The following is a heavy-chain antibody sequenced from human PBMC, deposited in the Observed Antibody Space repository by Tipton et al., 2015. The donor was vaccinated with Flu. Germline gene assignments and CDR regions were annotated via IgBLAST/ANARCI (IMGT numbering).Heavy chain of an antibody. CDR3: ASAPTMTTFFF. J-gene: IGHJ4*02. Sequence: TLSLTCSVSGASISDYYWNWIRQRPGKGLEWLAHISYSGTTDYNPSLKSRLTVSADTSKNQFSLKLTSVTATDTAIYHCASAPTMTTFFFWGQGTLVTVS. D-gene: IGHD4-17*01. CDR2: ISYSGTT. V-gene: IGHV4-59*08. CDR1: GASISDYY.